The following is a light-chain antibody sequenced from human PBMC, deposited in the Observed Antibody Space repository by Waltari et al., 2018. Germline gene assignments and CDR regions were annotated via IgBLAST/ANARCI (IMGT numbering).Light chain of an antibody. CDR1: QSVRSA. CDR3: QQRSNWPREFT. Sequence: IVLTQSPVALSLSPGERATLSCRASQSVRSALAWYQQKPGQAPRLLIYDASNRATGIPSRFSGSGSGTDFTLTISSLEPEDFAVYYCQQRSNWPREFTFGPGTKVDIK. V-gene: IGKV3-11*01. J-gene: IGKJ3*01. CDR2: DAS.